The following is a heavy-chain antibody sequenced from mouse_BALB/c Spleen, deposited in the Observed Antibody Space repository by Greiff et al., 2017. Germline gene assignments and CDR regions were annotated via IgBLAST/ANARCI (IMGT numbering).Heavy chain of an antibody. CDR3: ARGNRYEGAMDY. Sequence: QVQLQQPGAELVKPGASVKLSCKASGYTFTSYWMHWVKQRPGQGLEWIGEINPSNGRTNYNEKFKSKATLTVDKSSSTAYMQLSSLTSEDSAVYYCARGNRYEGAMDYWGQGTSVTVSS. D-gene: IGHD2-14*01. CDR2: INPSNGRT. J-gene: IGHJ4*01. V-gene: IGHV1S81*02. CDR1: GYTFTSYW.